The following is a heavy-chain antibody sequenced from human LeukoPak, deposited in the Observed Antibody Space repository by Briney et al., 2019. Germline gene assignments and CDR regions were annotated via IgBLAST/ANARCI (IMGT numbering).Heavy chain of an antibody. J-gene: IGHJ4*02. D-gene: IGHD6-13*01. V-gene: IGHV1-69*04. CDR3: ATSPLYSSSWPLDY. CDR1: GGTFSSYA. CDR2: IIPILGIA. Sequence: ASVTVSCKASGGTFSSYAISWVRQAPGQGLEWMGRIIPILGIANYAQKFQGRVTITADKSTSTAYMELSSLRSEDTAVYYCATSPLYSSSWPLDYWGQGTLVTVSS.